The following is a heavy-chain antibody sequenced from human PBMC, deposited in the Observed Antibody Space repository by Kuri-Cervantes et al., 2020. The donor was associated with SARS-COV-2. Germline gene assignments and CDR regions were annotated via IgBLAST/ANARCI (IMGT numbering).Heavy chain of an antibody. J-gene: IGHJ4*02. CDR1: GYTFTSYG. CDR3: AREAMVQGVIIWGY. V-gene: IGHV1-18*04. CDR2: ISAYNGNT. Sequence: GESLKISCKGSGYTFTSYGISWVRQAPGQGLEWMGWISAYNGNTNYAQKLQGRVTMTTDTSTSTAYMELSSLRSEDTAVYYCAREAMVQGVIIWGYWGQGTLVTVSS. D-gene: IGHD3-10*01.